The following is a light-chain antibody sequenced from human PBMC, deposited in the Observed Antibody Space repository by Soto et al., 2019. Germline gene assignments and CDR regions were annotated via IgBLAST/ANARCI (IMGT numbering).Light chain of an antibody. J-gene: IGKJ1*01. Sequence: DIQMTQSPSSLSASVGDRITITCRASQSISRYLNWYQHKPGKAPKLLINAASSLERGVPSRFSGGGSGTDFTLNISSLQPDDFATYYCQQYNSYSRTFGQGTKVDIK. CDR1: QSISRY. CDR3: QQYNSYSRT. V-gene: IGKV1-39*01. CDR2: AAS.